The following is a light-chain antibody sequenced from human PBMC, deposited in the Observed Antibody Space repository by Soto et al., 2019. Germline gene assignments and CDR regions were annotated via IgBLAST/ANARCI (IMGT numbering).Light chain of an antibody. Sequence: DILLTQSTGTASLPPAQRATLSCRASQSVSSSYLAWYQQKPRQEPRRLIYCAASRATSSPDRLSGSGSGTDVTLTIIRLEPEDFAVDYCQQYGSSPWTFGQGTKVDIK. V-gene: IGKV3-20*01. CDR1: QSVSSSY. CDR3: QQYGSSPWT. CDR2: CAA. J-gene: IGKJ1*01.